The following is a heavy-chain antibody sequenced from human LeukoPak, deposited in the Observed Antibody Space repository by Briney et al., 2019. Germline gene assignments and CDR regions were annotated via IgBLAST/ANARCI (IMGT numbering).Heavy chain of an antibody. CDR2: IKQDGSEK. V-gene: IGHV3-7*01. CDR1: GFTFSSYW. Sequence: GGSLRLSCAASGFTFSSYWMSWVRQAPGKGLEWVANIKQDGSEKYYVDSVKGRFTISRDNAKNSLYLQMDSLRAEDTAVYYCARDRCSSTSCFPDYWGQGTLVTVSS. J-gene: IGHJ4*02. CDR3: ARDRCSSTSCFPDY. D-gene: IGHD2-2*01.